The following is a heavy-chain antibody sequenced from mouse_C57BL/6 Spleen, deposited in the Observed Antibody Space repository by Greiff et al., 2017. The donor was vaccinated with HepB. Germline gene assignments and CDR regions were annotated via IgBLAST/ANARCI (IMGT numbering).Heavy chain of an antibody. Sequence: VQLQQSGPELVKPGASVKISCKASGYSFSSSWMNWVKQRPGKGLEWIGRIYPGDGATNYNGKFKGKATLTADKSSSTAYMQLSSLTSEDSAVYFCASLGYEDADWGQGTLVTVSA. CDR1: GYSFSSSW. D-gene: IGHD2-14*01. V-gene: IGHV1-82*01. J-gene: IGHJ3*01. CDR2: IYPGDGAT. CDR3: ASLGYEDAD.